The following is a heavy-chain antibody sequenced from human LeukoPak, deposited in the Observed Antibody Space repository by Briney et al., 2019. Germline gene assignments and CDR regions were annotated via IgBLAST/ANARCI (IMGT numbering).Heavy chain of an antibody. J-gene: IGHJ5*02. CDR2: IYPGDSAL. CDR1: GYKFTDYW. D-gene: IGHD3-22*01. Sequence: GASLKISSTGSGYKFTDYWIGWVRQMPGKGLAWMGIIYPGDSALRYSPSFQGQVTMSVDKSIRTAYLQWRSVKASDTDMYDCAGHVKYSSGYGPFCSWGQGTLVSVSS. V-gene: IGHV5-51*01. CDR3: AGHVKYSSGYGPFCS.